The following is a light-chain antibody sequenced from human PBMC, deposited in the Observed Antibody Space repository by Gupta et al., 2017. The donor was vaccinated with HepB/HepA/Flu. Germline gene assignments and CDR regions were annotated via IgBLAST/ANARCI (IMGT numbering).Light chain of an antibody. CDR3: QYYCCTPRT. CDR2: WAS. CDR1: QSVLYSNNNKNY. J-gene: IGKJ1*01. Sequence: DIVMTQSPDSLAVSPGERATINCKSSQSVLYSNNNKNYVAYYQQKPGQPPKLLNYWASTRESVVPGRCSGGGSGTDSTLTSSRLQDEFAADYCRQYYCCTPRTFGQGTKVDIK. V-gene: IGKV4-1*01.